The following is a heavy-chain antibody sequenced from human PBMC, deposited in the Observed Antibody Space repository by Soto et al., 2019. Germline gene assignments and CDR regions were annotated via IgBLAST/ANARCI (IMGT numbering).Heavy chain of an antibody. J-gene: IGHJ5*02. V-gene: IGHV4-39*01. CDR2: IYYSGST. CDR3: ARGSWEAAADWFDP. Sequence: SETLSLTCTVSGGSISSSSYYWGWIRQPPGKGLEWIGSIYYSGSTYYNPSLKSRVTVSVDTSKNQFSLKLSSVTAADTAVYYCARGSWEAAADWFDPWGQGTLVTVSS. D-gene: IGHD6-13*01. CDR1: GGSISSSSYY.